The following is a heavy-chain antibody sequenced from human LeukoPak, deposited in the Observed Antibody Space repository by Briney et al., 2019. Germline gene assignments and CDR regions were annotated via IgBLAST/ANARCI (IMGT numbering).Heavy chain of an antibody. V-gene: IGHV1-2*02. D-gene: IGHD3-22*01. Sequence: ASVKVSCKASGYTFTGYYMHWVRQAPGQGLEWMGWINPNSGGTSYAQKFQGRVTMTRDTSISTAYMELSRLRSDDTAVYYCARDPPYYYDSSGYGKGALFDYWGQGTLVTVSS. CDR1: GYTFTGYY. CDR3: ARDPPYYYDSSGYGKGALFDY. J-gene: IGHJ4*02. CDR2: INPNSGGT.